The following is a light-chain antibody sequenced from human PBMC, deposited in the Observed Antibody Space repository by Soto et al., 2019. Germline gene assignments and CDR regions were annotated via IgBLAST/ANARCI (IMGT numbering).Light chain of an antibody. V-gene: IGKV1-39*01. CDR2: AAS. CDR3: QQSYGTPIT. Sequence: DIQMTQSPSSLSASVGDRVTITCRASRTIAGYVNWYQQRPGEAPNLLIYAASSLQSGVPSRFSGSGSGTDFTLTITSLQPEDFATYYCQQSYGTPITFGQGTRLEIK. CDR1: RTIAGY. J-gene: IGKJ5*01.